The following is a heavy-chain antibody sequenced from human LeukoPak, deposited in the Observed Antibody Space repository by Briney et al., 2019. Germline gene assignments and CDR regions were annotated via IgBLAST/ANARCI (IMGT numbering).Heavy chain of an antibody. Sequence: PSETLSLTCAVYGGSFSGYYWSWIRQPPGKGLEWIGEINHSGSTNYNPSLKSRVTISVDTSKNQFSLKLSSVTAADTAVYYCARGPTGYYRFHYYYYMDVWGKGTTVTISS. CDR2: INHSGST. J-gene: IGHJ6*03. CDR1: GGSFSGYY. CDR3: ARGPTGYYRFHYYYYMDV. D-gene: IGHD3-9*01. V-gene: IGHV4-34*01.